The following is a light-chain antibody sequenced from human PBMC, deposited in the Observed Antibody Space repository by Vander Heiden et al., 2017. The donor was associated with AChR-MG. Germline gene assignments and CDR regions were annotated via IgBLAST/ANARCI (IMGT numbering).Light chain of an antibody. Sequence: SALLQPASASGSPAQASSISCSGSRTYLGVYASVPWFQQHPGRAPKLIIFYVTRRPSGLSRRFSGSKSGNTASLTISGLQIDDEAHYYCCSHTLSDTWVFGGGTKLSVL. J-gene: IGLJ3*02. CDR2: YVT. V-gene: IGLV2-23*02. CDR3: CSHTLSDTWV. CDR1: RTYLGVYAS.